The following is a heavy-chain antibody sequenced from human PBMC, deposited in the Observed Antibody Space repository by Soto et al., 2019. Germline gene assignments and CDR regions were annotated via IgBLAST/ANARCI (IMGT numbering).Heavy chain of an antibody. D-gene: IGHD6-19*01. CDR2: ISGSGGST. CDR3: AKGLSSGWYLPFDP. V-gene: IGHV3-23*01. Sequence: EVQLLESGGGLVQPGGSLRLSCAASGFTFSNYAMSWVRQAPGKGLEWVSAISGSGGSTFHADSVKGRFTISRDNSKNTRYLQMNSLRAEDTAVYYCAKGLSSGWYLPFDPWGQGTLVTVSS. J-gene: IGHJ5*02. CDR1: GFTFSNYA.